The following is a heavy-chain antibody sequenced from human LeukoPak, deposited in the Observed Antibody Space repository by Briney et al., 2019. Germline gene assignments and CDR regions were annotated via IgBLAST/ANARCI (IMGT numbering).Heavy chain of an antibody. Sequence: PSETLSLTCAVYGGSFSGYYWSWIRQPPGKGLEWIGEINHSGSTNYNPSLKSRVTISVDTSKNQFSLKLSSVTAADTAVYYCARDRVVVAATPGDYWGQGTLVTVSS. CDR2: INHSGST. V-gene: IGHV4-34*01. J-gene: IGHJ4*02. CDR1: GGSFSGYY. D-gene: IGHD2-15*01. CDR3: ARDRVVVAATPGDY.